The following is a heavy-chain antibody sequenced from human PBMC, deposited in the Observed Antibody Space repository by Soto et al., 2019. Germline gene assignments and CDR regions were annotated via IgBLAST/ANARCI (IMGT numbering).Heavy chain of an antibody. CDR1: GFTFSSYA. D-gene: IGHD1-20*01. CDR3: ASPNWNDGY. CDR2: ISYDGSNK. J-gene: IGHJ4*02. V-gene: IGHV3-30-3*01. Sequence: QVQLVESGGGVVQPGRSLRLSCAASGFTFSSYAMHWVRQAPGKGLEWVAVISYDGSNKYYADSVKGRFTISRDNSKNTLYLQMNSLRAEDTAVYYCASPNWNDGYWGQGTLVTVSS.